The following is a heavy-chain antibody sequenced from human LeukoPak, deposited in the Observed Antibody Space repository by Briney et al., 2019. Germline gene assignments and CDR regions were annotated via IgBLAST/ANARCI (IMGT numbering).Heavy chain of an antibody. D-gene: IGHD3-3*01. J-gene: IGHJ6*03. CDR1: GGTFSSYA. CDR3: ARAIFGVVNESYYYMDV. V-gene: IGHV1-69*13. CDR2: IIPIFGTA. Sequence: SVKVSCKASGGTFSSYAISWVRQAPGQGLEWMGGIIPIFGTANYAQKFQGRVTITADESTSTAYLELSSLRSEDTAVYYCARAIFGVVNESYYYMDVWGKGTTVTVSS.